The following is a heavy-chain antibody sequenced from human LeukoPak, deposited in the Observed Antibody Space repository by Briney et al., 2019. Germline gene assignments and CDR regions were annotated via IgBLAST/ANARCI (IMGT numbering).Heavy chain of an antibody. CDR2: INHSGST. D-gene: IGHD3-9*01. J-gene: IGHJ4*02. V-gene: IGHV4-34*01. CDR1: GGSFSGYY. Sequence: SETLSLTCAVYGGSFSGYYWSWIRQPPGKGLEWIGEINHSGSTNYNPSLKSRVTISVDTSKNQFSLKLSSVTAADTAVYYCARGEHYYDILTGYPRPQYYFDYWGQGTLVTVSS. CDR3: ARGEHYYDILTGYPRPQYYFDY.